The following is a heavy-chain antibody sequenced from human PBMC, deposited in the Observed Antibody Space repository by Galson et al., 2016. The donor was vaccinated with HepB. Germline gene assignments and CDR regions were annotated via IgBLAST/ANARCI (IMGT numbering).Heavy chain of an antibody. CDR3: AREAGGSDFHFDF. Sequence: SLRLSCAASGFTFSSYGMHWVRQAPGKGLEWLAVIWSDGSQKYYGDSVKGRFTISRDNSKNTVYLQMTSLRAEDTAVYYCAREAGGSDFHFDFWGQGTLVTVSS. CDR1: GFTFSSYG. CDR2: IWSDGSQK. V-gene: IGHV3-33*08. D-gene: IGHD2-21*01. J-gene: IGHJ4*02.